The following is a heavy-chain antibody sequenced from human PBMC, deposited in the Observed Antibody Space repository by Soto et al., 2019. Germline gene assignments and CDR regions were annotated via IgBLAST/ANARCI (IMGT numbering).Heavy chain of an antibody. CDR1: GYTLTELS. Sequence: QVQRVQSGAEVKKPGASVKVSCKVSGYTLTELSMHWVRQAPGKGLEWMGGFDPEDGETIYAQKFQGRVTMTEDTSTETAYMELSSLRSEDTAVYYCATVPFKGIVATRGYYFDYWGQGTLVTVSS. J-gene: IGHJ4*02. CDR3: ATVPFKGIVATRGYYFDY. V-gene: IGHV1-24*01. CDR2: FDPEDGET. D-gene: IGHD5-12*01.